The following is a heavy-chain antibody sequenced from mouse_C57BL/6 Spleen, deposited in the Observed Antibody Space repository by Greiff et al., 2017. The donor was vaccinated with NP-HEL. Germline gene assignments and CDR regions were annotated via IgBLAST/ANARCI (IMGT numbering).Heavy chain of an antibody. J-gene: IGHJ4*01. V-gene: IGHV1-82*01. CDR2: IYPGDGDT. CDR3: AREDYYGSSDGAMDY. CDR1: GYAFSSSW. D-gene: IGHD1-1*01. Sequence: VQLQQSGPELVKPGASVKISCKASGYAFSSSWMNWVKQRPGKGLEWIGRIYPGDGDTNYNGKFKGKATLTADKSSSTAYMQLSSLTAEDSAVYFCAREDYYGSSDGAMDYWGQGTSVTVSS.